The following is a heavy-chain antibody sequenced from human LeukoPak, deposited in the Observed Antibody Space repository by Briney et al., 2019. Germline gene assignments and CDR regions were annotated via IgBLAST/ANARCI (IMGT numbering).Heavy chain of an antibody. CDR1: GFTFSSYA. CDR2: ISGSGDST. J-gene: IGHJ3*01. V-gene: IGHV3-23*01. D-gene: IGHD5-18*01. CDR3: AKTRTVDTSMVGVFDV. Sequence: GGSLRLSCAASGFTFSSYAMNWVRQAPGKGLEWVSGISGSGDSTDYAGSVKGRFTISRDNSKNTLYLQMNSLRAEDTAVYYCAKTRTVDTSMVGVFDVWGKGTMVTVSS.